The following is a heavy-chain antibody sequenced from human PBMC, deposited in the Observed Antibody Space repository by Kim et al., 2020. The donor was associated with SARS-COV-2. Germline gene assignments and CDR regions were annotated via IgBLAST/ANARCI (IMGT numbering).Heavy chain of an antibody. V-gene: IGHV3-23*01. D-gene: IGHD2-15*01. J-gene: IGHJ4*02. CDR3: AKDVMVVAATLFDY. Sequence: ADPVKGRFTHTRDNSKNTLYLQMNSLRAEDTAVYYCAKDVMVVAATLFDYWGQGTLVTVSS.